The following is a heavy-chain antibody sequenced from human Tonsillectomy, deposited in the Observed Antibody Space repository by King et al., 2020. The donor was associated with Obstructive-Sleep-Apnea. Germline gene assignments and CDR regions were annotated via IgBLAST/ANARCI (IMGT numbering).Heavy chain of an antibody. CDR1: GFTFGDYA. Sequence: VQLVESGGGLVQPGRSLRLSCTGSGFTFGDYAVSWFRQAPGKGLEWVGFITSNAEGGPTEYAASVRGRFAISRDDSKSIAYLQMNSLKTEDTAVYYCAREAPYSLFSDYVWASPRSLDAFDTWGQGTMVTVSS. CDR2: ITSNAEGGPT. J-gene: IGHJ3*02. V-gene: IGHV3-49*03. D-gene: IGHD3-16*01. CDR3: AREAPYSLFSDYVWASPRSLDAFDT.